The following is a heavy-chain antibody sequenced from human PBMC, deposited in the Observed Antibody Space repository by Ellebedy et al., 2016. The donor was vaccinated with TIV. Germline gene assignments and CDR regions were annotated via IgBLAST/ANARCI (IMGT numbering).Heavy chain of an antibody. Sequence: GESLKISCAASGFPFSSYSMNWVRQAPGKGLEWLSYISRDGGATYYADSVRGRFTISRDNVKNSMFLQMNSLRAEDTAVYYCARATSGFDYWGQGALATVSS. J-gene: IGHJ4*02. V-gene: IGHV3-48*01. CDR2: ISRDGGAT. CDR3: ARATSGFDY. CDR1: GFPFSSYS. D-gene: IGHD5-24*01.